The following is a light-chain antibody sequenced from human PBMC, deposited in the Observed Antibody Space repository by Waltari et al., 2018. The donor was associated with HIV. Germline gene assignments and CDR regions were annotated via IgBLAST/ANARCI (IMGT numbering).Light chain of an antibody. CDR1: QSVSSN. CDR3: QQYNNWPLT. J-gene: IGKJ4*01. V-gene: IGKV3-15*01. CDR2: GAS. Sequence: EIVMTQSPATLSVSPGERATLSCRPRQSVSSNLAWYQQKPAQAPRRPIYGASTRATGIPARFSGSGSGTEFTLTISSLQSEDFAVYYCQQYNNWPLTFGGGTKVEIK.